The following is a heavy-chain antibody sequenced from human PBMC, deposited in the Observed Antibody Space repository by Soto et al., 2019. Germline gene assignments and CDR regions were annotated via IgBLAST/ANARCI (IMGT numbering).Heavy chain of an antibody. CDR2: IFYSGST. V-gene: IGHV4-31*03. J-gene: IGHJ6*02. D-gene: IGHD5-12*01. CDR1: GGSISTRDYF. Sequence: QVQLQESGPGLVKPSQTLSLTCTVSGGSISTRDYFWGWVRQHPGKGLEWIGYIFYSGSTYYNPSLQSRLTISVDTSKNQFSLRLASVTAADTAVYYCARHSTMTSTWRGLDVWGQGATVTLSS. CDR3: ARHSTMTSTWRGLDV.